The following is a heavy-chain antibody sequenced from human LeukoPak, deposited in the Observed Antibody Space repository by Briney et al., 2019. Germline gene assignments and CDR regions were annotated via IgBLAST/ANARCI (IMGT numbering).Heavy chain of an antibody. CDR1: GGSINTGGYF. CDR2: IYYSGST. J-gene: IGHJ4*02. D-gene: IGHD2-2*01. V-gene: IGHV4-61*08. Sequence: SQTLSLTCTVSGGSINTGGYFWSWFRQPPGKGLEWIGYIYYSGSTNYNPSLKSRVTISVDTSKNQFSLKLSSVTAADTAVYYCARDAGPDAFDYWGQGTLVTVSS. CDR3: ARDAGPDAFDY.